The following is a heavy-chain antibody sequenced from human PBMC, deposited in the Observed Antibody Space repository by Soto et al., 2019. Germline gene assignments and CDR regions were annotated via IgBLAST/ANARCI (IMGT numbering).Heavy chain of an antibody. CDR2: ISYDGSNK. J-gene: IGHJ4*02. CDR3: AREDYYDSSGYPFDY. D-gene: IGHD3-22*01. CDR1: GFTFSSYA. V-gene: IGHV3-30-3*01. Sequence: HPGGSLRLSCAASGFTFSSYAMHWVRQAPGKGLEWVAVISYDGSNKYYADSVKGRFTISRDNSKNTLYLQMNSLRAEDTAVYYCAREDYYDSSGYPFDYWGQGTLVTVSS.